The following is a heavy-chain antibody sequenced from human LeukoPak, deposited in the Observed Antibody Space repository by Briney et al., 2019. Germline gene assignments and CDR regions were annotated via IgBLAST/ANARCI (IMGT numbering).Heavy chain of an antibody. CDR1: GGSISSSSYY. CDR2: IYYSGTT. Sequence: SETLSLTCTVSGGSISSSSYYWGWIRQPPGKGLEWIGSIYYSGTTNYNPSLKSRVTISVDTSKNQFSLKLSSVTAADTAVFYCARFTQYSGYADQWGQGTLVIVSS. J-gene: IGHJ4*02. V-gene: IGHV4-39*07. D-gene: IGHD5-12*01. CDR3: ARFTQYSGYADQ.